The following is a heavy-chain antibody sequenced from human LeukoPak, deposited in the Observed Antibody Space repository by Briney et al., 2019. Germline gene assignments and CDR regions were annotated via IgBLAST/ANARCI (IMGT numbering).Heavy chain of an antibody. CDR1: GYTFTSYG. D-gene: IGHD3-16*01. CDR2: FDPEDGET. CDR3: ATYDRPFDY. V-gene: IGHV1-24*01. J-gene: IGHJ4*02. Sequence: ASVKVSCKASGYTFTSYGISWVRQAPGKGLEWMGGFDPEDGETIYAQKFQGRVTMTEDTSTDTAYMELSSLRSEDTAVYYCATYDRPFDYWGQGTLVTVSS.